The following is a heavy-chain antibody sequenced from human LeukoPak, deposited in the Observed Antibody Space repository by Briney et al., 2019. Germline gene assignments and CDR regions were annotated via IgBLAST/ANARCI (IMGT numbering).Heavy chain of an antibody. Sequence: GGSLRLSCAASGFTFSSYSMNWVRQAPGKGLEWVSSISSSSSYIYYADSVKGRFTISRDNAKNSLYLQMNSLRAKDTAVYYCARDIGPVVVPAAINWFDPWGQGTLVTVSS. V-gene: IGHV3-21*01. CDR3: ARDIGPVVVPAAINWFDP. D-gene: IGHD2-2*01. CDR1: GFTFSSYS. CDR2: ISSSSSYI. J-gene: IGHJ5*02.